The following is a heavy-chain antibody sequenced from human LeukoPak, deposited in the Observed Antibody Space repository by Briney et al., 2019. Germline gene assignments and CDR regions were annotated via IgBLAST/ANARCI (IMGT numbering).Heavy chain of an antibody. J-gene: IGHJ4*02. CDR1: GFTFSSYS. CDR3: ARDSTYYYDSSGYYP. D-gene: IGHD3-22*01. CDR2: ISSSSSYI. V-gene: IGHV3-21*01. Sequence: GGSLRLSCAASGFTFSSYSMSWVRQAPGKGLEWVSSISSSSSYIYHADSVKGRFTISRDNAKNSLYLQMNSLRAEDTAVYYCARDSTYYYDSSGYYPRGQGTLVTVSS.